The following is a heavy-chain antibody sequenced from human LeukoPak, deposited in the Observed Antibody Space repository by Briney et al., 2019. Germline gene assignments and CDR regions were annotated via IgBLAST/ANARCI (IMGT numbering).Heavy chain of an antibody. J-gene: IGHJ4*02. CDR1: GFTFSSYW. Sequence: GGSLRLSCSASGFTFSSYWMHWVRQAPGKGLVWISGIKNDGSTTSYADSVKGRFTISRDNANNTLYLQMNSLRAEDTAVYYCARNSGSTRPVDCWGQGTLVGLST. V-gene: IGHV3-74*01. D-gene: IGHD1-26*01. CDR3: ARNSGSTRPVDC. CDR2: IKNDGSTT.